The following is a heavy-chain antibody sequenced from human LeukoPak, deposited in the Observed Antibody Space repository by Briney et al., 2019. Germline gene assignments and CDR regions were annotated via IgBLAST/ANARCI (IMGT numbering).Heavy chain of an antibody. J-gene: IGHJ4*02. CDR3: AMTEKVGAFDY. CDR1: GGSISRSSYY. D-gene: IGHD1-26*01. V-gene: IGHV4-39*01. CDR2: IYYSGSN. Sequence: SETLSLTCTVSGGSISRSSYYWGWIRQPPGKGLEWIGTIYYSGSNYYNPSLKSRVTISVDTSKNQFSLKLSSVTAADTAVYYCAMTEKVGAFDYWGQGTLVTVSS.